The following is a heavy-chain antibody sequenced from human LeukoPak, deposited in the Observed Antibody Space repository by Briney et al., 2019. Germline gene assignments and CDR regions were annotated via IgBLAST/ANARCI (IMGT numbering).Heavy chain of an antibody. Sequence: ASVKVSCKASGYTFISYGLNWVRQAPGQGLEWMGWINTKTGNPTFVQGFTGRFVFSLDTSVGTAYLQISSLKAEDTAVYYCAREEDMARGGFDYWGQGTLVTVSS. CDR3: AREEDMARGGFDY. CDR2: INTKTGNP. D-gene: IGHD5-24*01. J-gene: IGHJ4*02. V-gene: IGHV7-4-1*02. CDR1: GYTFISYG.